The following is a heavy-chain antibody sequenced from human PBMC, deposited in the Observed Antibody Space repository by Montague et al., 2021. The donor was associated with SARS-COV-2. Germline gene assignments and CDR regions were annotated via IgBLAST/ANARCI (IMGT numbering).Heavy chain of an antibody. V-gene: IGHV3-30*18. CDR1: GFTFSGYG. D-gene: IGHD3-16*01. CDR2: ISYDGSNK. J-gene: IGHJ6*02. CDR3: ANELIPRYGMDV. Sequence: SLRLSCAASGFTFSGYGMHWVRQAPGKGLEWVAVISYDGSNKYYADSVKGRFTISRDNSKNTLYLQMNSLRAEDTAVYYCANELIPRYGMDVWGQGTTVTVSS.